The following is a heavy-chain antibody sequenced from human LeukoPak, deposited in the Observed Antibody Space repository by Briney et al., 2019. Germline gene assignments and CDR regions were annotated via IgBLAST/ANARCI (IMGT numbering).Heavy chain of an antibody. CDR2: IYYSGST. CDR1: GGSISSYY. CDR3: ARQHWSRTLDY. D-gene: IGHD2-8*02. V-gene: IGHV4-59*01. J-gene: IGHJ4*02. Sequence: SETLSLTCTVSGGSISSYYWSWIRQPPGKGLEWIGYIYYSGSTNYNPSLKSRATISVDTSKNQFSLKLSSVTAADTAVYYCARQHWSRTLDYWGQGTLVTVSS.